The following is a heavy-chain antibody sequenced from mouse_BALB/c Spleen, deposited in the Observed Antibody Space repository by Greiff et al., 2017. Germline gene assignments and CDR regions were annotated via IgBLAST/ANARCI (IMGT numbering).Heavy chain of an antibody. CDR3: AVGLRLPY. D-gene: IGHD2-4*01. CDR1: GYTFTSYV. CDR2: INPYNDGT. V-gene: IGHV1-14*01. Sequence: EVKVVESGPELVKPGASVKMSCKASGYTFTSYVMHWVKQKPGQGLEWIGYINPYNDGTKYNEKFKGKATLTSDKSSSTAYMELSSLTSEDSAVYYCAVGLRLPYWGQGTLVTVSA. J-gene: IGHJ3*01.